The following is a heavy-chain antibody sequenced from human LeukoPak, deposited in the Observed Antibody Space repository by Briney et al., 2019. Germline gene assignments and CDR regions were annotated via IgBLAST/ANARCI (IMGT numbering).Heavy chain of an antibody. J-gene: IGHJ4*02. Sequence: PGGSLRLSCAASEFSVGSNYMTWVRQAPGKGLEWVSLIYSGGSTYYADSVKGRFTISRDNSKNTLYLQMNSLRAEDTAVYYCARSGTFYGDLAQFDYWGQGTLVTVSS. CDR3: ARSGTFYGDLAQFDY. V-gene: IGHV3-66*01. CDR1: EFSVGSNY. CDR2: IYSGGST. D-gene: IGHD2/OR15-2a*01.